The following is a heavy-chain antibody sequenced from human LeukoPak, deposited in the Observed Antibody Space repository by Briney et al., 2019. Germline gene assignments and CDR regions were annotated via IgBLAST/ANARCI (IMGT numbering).Heavy chain of an antibody. CDR1: GFSFSAYW. V-gene: IGHV3-74*01. Sequence: GGSLRLSCAASGFSFSAYWMHWVRQAPGKGLVWVSRINNEGTGTDYADSVKGRFTISRDNAKNTLYLQMNSLRAEDTAVYYCSRAGYYRFDYWGQGTLVIVTS. J-gene: IGHJ4*02. CDR2: INNEGTGT. D-gene: IGHD2/OR15-2a*01. CDR3: SRAGYYRFDY.